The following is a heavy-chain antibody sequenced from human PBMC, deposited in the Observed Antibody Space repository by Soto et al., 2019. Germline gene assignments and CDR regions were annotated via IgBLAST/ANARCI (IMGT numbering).Heavy chain of an antibody. CDR2: FDPEDGET. D-gene: IGHD6-13*01. J-gene: IGHJ6*03. CDR1: GYTLTELS. CDR3: ATGYGVSYYYMDV. V-gene: IGHV1-24*01. Sequence: GASVKVSCKVSGYTLTELSMHWVRQAPGKGLEWMGGFDPEDGETIYAQKFQGRVTMTEDTSTDTAYVELSSLRSEDTAVYYCATGYGVSYYYMDVWGKGTTVTVSS.